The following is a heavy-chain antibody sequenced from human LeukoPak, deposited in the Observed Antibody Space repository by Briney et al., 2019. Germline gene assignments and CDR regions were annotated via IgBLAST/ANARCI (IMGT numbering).Heavy chain of an antibody. CDR3: ARAGGFNVLRYFDWPSSRAFDI. J-gene: IGHJ3*02. V-gene: IGHV1-8*01. CDR2: MNPNSGNT. CDR1: GYTSTSYD. Sequence: GASVKVSCKASGYTSTSYDINWVRQATGQGLEWMGWMNPNSGNTGYAQKFQGRVTMTRNTSISTAYMELSSLRSEDTAVYYCARAGGFNVLRYFDWPSSRAFDIWGQGTMVTVSS. D-gene: IGHD3-9*01.